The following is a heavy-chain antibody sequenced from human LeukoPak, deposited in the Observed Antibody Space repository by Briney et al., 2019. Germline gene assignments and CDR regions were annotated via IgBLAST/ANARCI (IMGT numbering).Heavy chain of an antibody. V-gene: IGHV1-2*02. CDR2: INPNSGGT. CDR1: GGTFSSYA. J-gene: IGHJ4*02. D-gene: IGHD2-2*01. Sequence: GASVKVSCKASGGTFSSYAISWVRQAPGQGLEWMGWINPNSGGTNYAQKFQGRVTMTRDTSISTAYMELRSLRSDDTAVYYCVRDRTKYCSSTSCPLDYWGQGTLVTVSS. CDR3: VRDRTKYCSSTSCPLDY.